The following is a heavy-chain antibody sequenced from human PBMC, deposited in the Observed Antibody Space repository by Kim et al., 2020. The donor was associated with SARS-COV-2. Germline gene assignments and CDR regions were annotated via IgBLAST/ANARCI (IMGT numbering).Heavy chain of an antibody. D-gene: IGHD4-4*01. CDR1: GFTFSVYW. J-gene: IGHJ4*02. Sequence: GGSLRLSCAASGFTFSVYWMDWVRQAPGKGLVWVSHINADGSSTNYADSVKGRFTISRDNAKNTLYLQMNSLRAEDTAVYYCARGRATVGYYFDVWGQGTLVTASS. CDR2: INADGSST. V-gene: IGHV3-74*01. CDR3: ARGRATVGYYFDV.